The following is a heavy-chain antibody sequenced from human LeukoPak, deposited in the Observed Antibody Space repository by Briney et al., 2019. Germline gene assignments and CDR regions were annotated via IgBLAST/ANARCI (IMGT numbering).Heavy chain of an antibody. V-gene: IGHV4-34*01. D-gene: IGHD2-2*01. CDR1: GGSFSGYY. Sequence: SETLSLTCAVYGGSFSGYYWSWIRQPPGKELEWIGEINHSGSTNYNPSLKSRVTISVDTSKNQFSLKLSSVTAADTAVYYCARGHCSSTSCYHPWGEWFDPWGQGTLVTVSS. J-gene: IGHJ5*02. CDR2: INHSGST. CDR3: ARGHCSSTSCYHPWGEWFDP.